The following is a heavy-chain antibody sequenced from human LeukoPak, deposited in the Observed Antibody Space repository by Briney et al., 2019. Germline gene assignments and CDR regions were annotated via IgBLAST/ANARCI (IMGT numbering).Heavy chain of an antibody. CDR2: IHPSVGST. CDR1: GYTFTSYY. V-gene: IGHV1-46*01. D-gene: IGHD5-18*01. J-gene: IGHJ4*02. CDR3: VRSSYGLNPDY. Sequence: GSVEVSCKASGYTFTSYYMHWVRQAPGQGLEWMGVIHPSVGSTTYAQKFQGRVTMTWDTSTSTVYMELSSLRSEDTAVYYCVRSSYGLNPDYWGQGTLVTVSS.